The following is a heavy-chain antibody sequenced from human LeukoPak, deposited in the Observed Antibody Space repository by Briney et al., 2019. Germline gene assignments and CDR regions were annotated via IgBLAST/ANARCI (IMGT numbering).Heavy chain of an antibody. J-gene: IGHJ4*02. D-gene: IGHD2-15*01. Sequence: GGSLRLSCAASGFTFSSYEMNWVRQAPGKGLEWVSYISSSGSTIYYADSVKGRFTISRDNAKNSLYLQMNSLRAEDTAVYYCARDQGYCSGGSCHSLTDYWGQGTLVTVSS. V-gene: IGHV3-48*03. CDR3: ARDQGYCSGGSCHSLTDY. CDR1: GFTFSSYE. CDR2: ISSSGSTI.